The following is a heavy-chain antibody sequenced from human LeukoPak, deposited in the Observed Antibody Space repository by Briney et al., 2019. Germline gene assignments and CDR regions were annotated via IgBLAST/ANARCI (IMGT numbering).Heavy chain of an antibody. V-gene: IGHV4-61*02. CDR2: IYTSGST. J-gene: IGHJ5*02. CDR3: ARSSGYTNWFDP. Sequence: PSQTLSLTCTVSGRSISSGSYYSRWIRQPGGKGLEWIVRIYTSGSTNYNPSLTSRVTISVDTSKNQFSLKLSSVTAADTAVYYCARSSGYTNWFDPWGQGTLVTVSS. D-gene: IGHD3-3*01. CDR1: GRSISSGSYY.